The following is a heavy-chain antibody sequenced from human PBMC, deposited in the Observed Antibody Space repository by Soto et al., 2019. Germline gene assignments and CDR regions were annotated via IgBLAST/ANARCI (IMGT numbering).Heavy chain of an antibody. J-gene: IGHJ5*02. CDR2: INGGRS. CDR3: ATQAWDL. Sequence: EVQLLESGGGLVQPGGSLRLSCEASGITFSRYDMSWVRQAPGKGLEWVSAINGGRSFYGDYVEGRFTVSRDNSKNTLYLQWNGLRVEDTARYYCATQAWDLWGQGTLVTVSS. V-gene: IGHV3-23*01. CDR1: GITFSRYD.